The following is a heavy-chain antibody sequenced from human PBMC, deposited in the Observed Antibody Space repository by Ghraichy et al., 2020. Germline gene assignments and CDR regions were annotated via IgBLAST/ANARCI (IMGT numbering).Heavy chain of an antibody. V-gene: IGHV4-39*01. J-gene: IGHJ5*02. Sequence: SETLSLTCTVSGGSISSSSYYWGWIRQPPGKGLEWIGSMYFGGTTYYNASLKSRVAMSVDTSKNQFSLKLSSVTAADTAVYYCARQRWQVRNWFDPWGQGTLVTVSS. CDR2: MYFGGTT. D-gene: IGHD4-23*01. CDR3: ARQRWQVRNWFDP. CDR1: GGSISSSSYY.